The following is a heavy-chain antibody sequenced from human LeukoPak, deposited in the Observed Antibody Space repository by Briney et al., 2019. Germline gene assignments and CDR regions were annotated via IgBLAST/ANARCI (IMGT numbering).Heavy chain of an antibody. Sequence: GGSLKLSCAASGFTFSGSAMHWVRQASGKGLEWVGRIRSKANSYATAYAASVKGRFTISRDDSKNTAYLQMNSLKTEDTAVYYCTRLKDSSSWLPFDPWGQGTLVTVSS. CDR3: TRLKDSSSWLPFDP. D-gene: IGHD6-13*01. CDR2: IRSKANSYAT. J-gene: IGHJ5*02. CDR1: GFTFSGSA. V-gene: IGHV3-73*01.